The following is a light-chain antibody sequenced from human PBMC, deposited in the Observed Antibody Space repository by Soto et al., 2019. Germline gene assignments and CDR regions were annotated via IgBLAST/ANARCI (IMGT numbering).Light chain of an antibody. Sequence: QSVLTQPPSVSGAPGQRVTISCTGSSSNIGAGYDVHWYQQLPGTAPKLLIYGNSNRHSGVPDRFSGSKSGTSASLAITGLQAEDDADYYCQSYDSSLSGHVVFGGGTKLTVL. V-gene: IGLV1-40*01. CDR3: QSYDSSLSGHVV. J-gene: IGLJ2*01. CDR2: GNS. CDR1: SSNIGAGYD.